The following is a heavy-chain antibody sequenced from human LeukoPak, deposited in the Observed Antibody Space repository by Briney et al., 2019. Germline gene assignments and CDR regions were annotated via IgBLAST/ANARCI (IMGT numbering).Heavy chain of an antibody. CDR1: GYTFTSYG. Sequence: GASVKVSCKASGYTFTSYGISWVRQAPGQGLEWMGWISAYNGNTNYAQKLQGRVTMTTDTSTSTAYMELRSLRSDDTAVYYCARGNGGYGDYDPAWYYYYMDVWGKGTTVTISS. V-gene: IGHV1-18*01. CDR3: ARGNGGYGDYDPAWYYYYMDV. CDR2: ISAYNGNT. J-gene: IGHJ6*03. D-gene: IGHD4-17*01.